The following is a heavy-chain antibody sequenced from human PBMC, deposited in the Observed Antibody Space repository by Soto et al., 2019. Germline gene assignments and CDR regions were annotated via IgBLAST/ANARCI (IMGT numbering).Heavy chain of an antibody. V-gene: IGHV1-69*13. J-gene: IGHJ4*02. CDR1: GGTFSSYA. D-gene: IGHD2-2*01. Sequence: RASVKVSCKASGGTFSSYAISWVRQAPGQGLEWMGGIIPIFGTANYAQKFQGRVTITADESTSTAYMELSSLRSEDTAVYYCASAGGHCSSTSCLEDVLDYWGQGTLVTVSS. CDR3: ASAGGHCSSTSCLEDVLDY. CDR2: IIPIFGTA.